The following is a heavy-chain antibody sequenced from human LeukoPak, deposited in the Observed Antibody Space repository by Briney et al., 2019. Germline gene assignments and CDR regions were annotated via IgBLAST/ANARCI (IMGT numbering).Heavy chain of an antibody. J-gene: IGHJ4*02. CDR2: IRGNGET. D-gene: IGHD2-2*01. Sequence: PGGSLRLSCAASGLSFSSFGMSWVRQGPARGLEWVSSIRGNGETFYGDCVKGRFPLSSDSSRNPVYFQLNTLRAEDPAIYYCAKASWVSSTDAVRWGQGTLVTVSS. V-gene: IGHV3-23*01. CDR3: AKASWVSSTDAVR. CDR1: GLSFSSFG.